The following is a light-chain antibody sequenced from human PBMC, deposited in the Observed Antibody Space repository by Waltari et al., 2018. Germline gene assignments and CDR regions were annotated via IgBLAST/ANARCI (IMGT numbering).Light chain of an antibody. Sequence: QSALTQPASVSGSPGQSITISCTGTSSDVGSYNLVSWYQPHPGKAPKLMIYEGTQRPSGVSDRFSGSKSGDTASLTISGLQAEDEADYYCCSYVRDITWVFGGGTKLTVL. CDR2: EGT. CDR3: CSYVRDITWV. J-gene: IGLJ3*02. CDR1: SSDVGSYNL. V-gene: IGLV2-23*01.